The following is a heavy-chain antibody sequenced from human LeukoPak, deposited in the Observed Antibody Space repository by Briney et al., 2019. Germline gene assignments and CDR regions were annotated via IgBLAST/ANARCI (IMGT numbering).Heavy chain of an antibody. CDR2: ISWNSGSI. J-gene: IGHJ4*02. CDR3: AKGLVDIVATISF. V-gene: IGHV3-9*01. D-gene: IGHD5-12*01. CDR1: GFTVSSNY. Sequence: GGSLRLSCAASGFTVSSNYMSWVRQAPGKGLEWVSGISWNSGSIGYADSVKGRFTISRDNAKNSLYLQMNSLRAEDTALYYCAKGLVDIVATISFWGQGTLVTVSS.